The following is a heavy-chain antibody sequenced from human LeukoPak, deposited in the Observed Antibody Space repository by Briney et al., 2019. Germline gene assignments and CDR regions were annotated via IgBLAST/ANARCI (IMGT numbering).Heavy chain of an antibody. V-gene: IGHV1-2*02. D-gene: IGHD2-2*01. Sequence: ASVKVSCKASGYTFTGYYMHWVRQAPGQGLEWMGWINPNSGGTNYAQKFQGRVTMTRDTSISTAYMELSRLRSDDTAVYYCARGNVVVPAAIPYYYYMDVWGKGTTVTVSS. CDR2: INPNSGGT. J-gene: IGHJ6*03. CDR3: ARGNVVVPAAIPYYYYMDV. CDR1: GYTFTGYY.